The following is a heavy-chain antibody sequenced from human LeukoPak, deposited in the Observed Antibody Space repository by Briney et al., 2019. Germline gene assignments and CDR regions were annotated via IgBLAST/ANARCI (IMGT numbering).Heavy chain of an antibody. CDR1: GFTFSSYS. D-gene: IGHD3-10*01. V-gene: IGHV3-53*01. J-gene: IGHJ4*02. Sequence: GGSLSLSCAASGFTFSSYSMNWVRQAPGNGLEWVSVIYSGGRTYYTDSVKGRFTISRDSSKSTLFLQMNSLRAEDTAVYYCARDGVVRGVILDYLGQGTLVTVSS. CDR2: IYSGGRT. CDR3: ARDGVVRGVILDY.